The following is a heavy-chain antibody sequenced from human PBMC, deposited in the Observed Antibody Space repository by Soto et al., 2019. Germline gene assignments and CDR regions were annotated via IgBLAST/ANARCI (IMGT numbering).Heavy chain of an antibody. CDR1: GFTFDDYI. CDR2: ISWDGGST. CDR3: AKDGNSGSYYLFDY. Sequence: GGSLRLSCAASGFTFDDYIMHWVRQAPGKGLEWVSLISWDGGSTYYADSVKGRFTISRDNSKNSLYLQMNSLRTEDTALYYCAKDGNSGSYYLFDYWGQGTLVTVSS. J-gene: IGHJ4*02. V-gene: IGHV3-43*01. D-gene: IGHD1-26*01.